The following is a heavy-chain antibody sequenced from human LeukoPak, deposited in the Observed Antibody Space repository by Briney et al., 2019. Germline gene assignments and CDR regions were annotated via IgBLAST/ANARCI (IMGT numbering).Heavy chain of an antibody. V-gene: IGHV1-2*02. D-gene: IGHD1-26*01. CDR2: INPNSGGT. CDR1: GYTFTGYY. Sequence: APVKVSCKASGYTFTGYYMHWVRQAPGQGLEWKGWINPNSGGTNYAQKFQGRVTMTRDTSSSTAYMELSRLRSDDTAVYYCARGGSYYQYFQHWGQGTLVTVSS. J-gene: IGHJ1*01. CDR3: ARGGSYYQYFQH.